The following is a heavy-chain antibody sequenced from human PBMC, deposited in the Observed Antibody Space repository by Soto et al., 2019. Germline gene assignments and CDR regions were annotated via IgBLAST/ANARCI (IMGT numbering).Heavy chain of an antibody. J-gene: IGHJ4*02. CDR2: MTQSGTT. CDR3: ARGRDAYKTGY. CDR1: GGSVSSIITF. D-gene: IGHD1-1*01. Sequence: SETLSLTCSVSGGSVSSIITFWNWHRQPPGKGLEWIGYMTQSGTTNYNPSLNSRVAISIDTSKNEISLKLNSVTAADTALYYCARGRDAYKTGYWGQGTLVTVS. V-gene: IGHV4-61*01.